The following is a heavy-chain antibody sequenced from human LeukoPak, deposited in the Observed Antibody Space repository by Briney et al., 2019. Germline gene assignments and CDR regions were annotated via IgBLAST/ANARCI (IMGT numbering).Heavy chain of an antibody. Sequence: GASVKVSCKASGYTFTGYYMHWVRQAPGQGLEWMGRINPNSGGTNYAQKFQGRVTMARDTSISTAYMELSRLRSDDTAVYYCARPDCSSTSCPFDPWGQGTLVTVSS. J-gene: IGHJ5*02. CDR3: ARPDCSSTSCPFDP. V-gene: IGHV1-2*06. CDR2: INPNSGGT. CDR1: GYTFTGYY. D-gene: IGHD2-2*01.